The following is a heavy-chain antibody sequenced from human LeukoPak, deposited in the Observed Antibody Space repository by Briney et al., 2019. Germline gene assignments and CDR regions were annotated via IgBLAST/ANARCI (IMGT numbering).Heavy chain of an antibody. D-gene: IGHD6-13*01. V-gene: IGHV4-39*01. J-gene: IGHJ4*02. CDR3: ARAWGPQLVRLYDYYFDY. CDR1: GDSISSSNCY. Sequence: PSETLSLTCTVSGDSISSSNCYWGWIRQPPGKGLEWIGSIYFSGGTYYNASLKSRVTISVDTSKNQFSLKLSSVTAADTAVYYCARAWGPQLVRLYDYYFDYWGQGTLVTVSS. CDR2: IYFSGGT.